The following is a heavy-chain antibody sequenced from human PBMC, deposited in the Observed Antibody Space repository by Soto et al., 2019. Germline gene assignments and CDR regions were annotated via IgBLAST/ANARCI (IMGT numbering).Heavy chain of an antibody. J-gene: IGHJ5*02. CDR3: AHRHPDYGDSPNVFDP. CDR2: IYWDDDK. CDR1: GFSLSTSGVG. D-gene: IGHD4-17*01. Sequence: QITLKESGPTLVKPTQTLTLTCTFSGFSLSTSGVGVGWIRQPPGKALEWLALIYWDDDKRYSPSLKSRLTINKDTSKNQVVLTMTNMYPVDTATYYCAHRHPDYGDSPNVFDPWGQGTLVTVSS. V-gene: IGHV2-5*02.